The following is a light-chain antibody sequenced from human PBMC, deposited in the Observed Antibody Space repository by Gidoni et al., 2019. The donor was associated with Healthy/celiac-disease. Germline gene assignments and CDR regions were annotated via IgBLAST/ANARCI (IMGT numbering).Light chain of an antibody. V-gene: IGKV1-5*03. CDR3: KQYSSYSWT. CDR1: QSISSW. CDR2: KAS. Sequence: DIQMTQSPPTLSAFVGDRVTITYRASQSISSWLAWYQQKPGKAPKLLISKASTLESGVPSRFSGSGAGTEFALTISSLQPDDFATYYCKQYSSYSWTFXQXTKVEIK. J-gene: IGKJ1*01.